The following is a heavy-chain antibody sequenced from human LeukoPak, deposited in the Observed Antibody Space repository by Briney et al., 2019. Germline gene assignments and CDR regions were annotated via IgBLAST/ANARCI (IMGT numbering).Heavy chain of an antibody. D-gene: IGHD6-13*01. CDR1: GGSISSSSYY. V-gene: IGHV4-39*01. J-gene: IGHJ5*02. CDR2: IYYSGST. CDR3: ARHRPVAGTGYWFDP. Sequence: SETLSLTCTVSGGSISSSSYYWGWIRQPPGKGLEWIGSIYYSGSTYYNPSLKSRVTISVDTSKNQFSLKLSSVTAADTAVYYCARHRPVAGTGYWFDPWGQGTLVTVSS.